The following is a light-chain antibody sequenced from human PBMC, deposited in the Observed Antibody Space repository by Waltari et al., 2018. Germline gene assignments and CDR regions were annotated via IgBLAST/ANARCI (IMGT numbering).Light chain of an antibody. J-gene: IGKJ1*01. CDR3: QQYDTHWT. V-gene: IGKV1-5*03. CDR1: QSIDHW. CDR2: ATS. Sequence: DIQVTQSPSTLSASLGDRVSMTCRTSQSIDHWLAWYQQKPGKAPKLLISATSVVENGIPSRFSGSRAGTEFTLTSTGLQPDDLATYYCQQYDTHWTFGQGTKVEIK.